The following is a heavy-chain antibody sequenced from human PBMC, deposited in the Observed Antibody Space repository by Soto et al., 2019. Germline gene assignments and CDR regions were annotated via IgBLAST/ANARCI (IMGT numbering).Heavy chain of an antibody. CDR3: ARDRLGGFCSGGSCPLHAFAI. D-gene: IGHD2-15*01. CDR2: INPSGGST. CDR1: GYTFTSYY. V-gene: IGHV1-46*03. Sequence: GASVKVSCKASGYTFTSYYMHWVRQAPGQGLEWMGIINPSGGSTSYAQKFQGRVTMTRDTSTSTVYMELSSLRSEDTAVYYCARDRLGGFCSGGSCPLHAFAIWGQGTMVTVSS. J-gene: IGHJ3*02.